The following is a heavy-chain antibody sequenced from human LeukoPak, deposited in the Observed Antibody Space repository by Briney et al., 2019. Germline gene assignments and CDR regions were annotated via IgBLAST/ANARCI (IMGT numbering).Heavy chain of an antibody. CDR1: GFSFSTYS. J-gene: IGHJ5*02. CDR2: ISASGGDT. V-gene: IGHV3-23*01. D-gene: IGHD2-8*01. CDR3: AKDVRRCNGACT. Sequence: PGGSLRLSCAASGFSFSTYSFSWVRQAPGKGLEWVSGISASGGDTFYADSVKGRFTTSRDNSKNTLSLQMNSLRVEDTAIYYCAKDVRRCNGACTWGQGTLVTVSS.